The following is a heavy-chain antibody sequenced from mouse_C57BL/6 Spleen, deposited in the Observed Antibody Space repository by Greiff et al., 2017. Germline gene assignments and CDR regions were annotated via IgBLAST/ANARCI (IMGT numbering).Heavy chain of an antibody. V-gene: IGHV14-4*01. D-gene: IGHD1-1*01. CDR3: TKGYGSRGFAY. Sequence: VQLKQSGAELVRPGASVKLSCTASGFNIKDDYMHWVKQRPEQGLEWIGWIDPENGDTEYASKFQGKATITADTSSNTAYLQLSSLTSEDTAVYYCTKGYGSRGFAYWGQGTLVTVSA. CDR2: IDPENGDT. J-gene: IGHJ3*01. CDR1: GFNIKDDY.